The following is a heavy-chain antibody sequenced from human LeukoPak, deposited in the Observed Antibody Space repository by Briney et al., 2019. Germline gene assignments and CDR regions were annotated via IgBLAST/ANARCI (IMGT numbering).Heavy chain of an antibody. J-gene: IGHJ4*02. V-gene: IGHV3-23*01. Sequence: GGSLRLSCAASGFTFSSYAMSWVRQAPGKGLEWVSAISGSGGSTYYADSVKGRFTISRDNSKNTLYLQTNSLRAEDTAVYYCAKDRGDGDYVRYYNYWGQGTLVTVSS. CDR2: ISGSGGST. CDR3: AKDRGDGDYVRYYNY. CDR1: GFTFSSYA. D-gene: IGHD4-17*01.